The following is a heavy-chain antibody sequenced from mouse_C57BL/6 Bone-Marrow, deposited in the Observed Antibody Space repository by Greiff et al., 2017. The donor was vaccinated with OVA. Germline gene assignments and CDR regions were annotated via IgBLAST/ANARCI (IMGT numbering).Heavy chain of an antibody. D-gene: IGHD4-1*01. Sequence: QVQLKQPGAELVKPGASVKLSCKASGYTFTSYWMHWVKQRPGRGLAWIGRIDPNSGGTKYNEKFQSKATLTVDKPSSTAYMQLSSLTSEDSAVYYCARGVGVLGELGSFAYWGQGTLVTVSA. CDR2: IDPNSGGT. J-gene: IGHJ3*01. V-gene: IGHV1-72*01. CDR1: GYTFTSYW. CDR3: ARGVGVLGELGSFAY.